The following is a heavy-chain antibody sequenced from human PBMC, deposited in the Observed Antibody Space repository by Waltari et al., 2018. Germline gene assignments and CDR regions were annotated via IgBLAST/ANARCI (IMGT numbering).Heavy chain of an antibody. J-gene: IGHJ4*02. Sequence: QVQLQESGPGLVKPSETLSLTCTVSGGSISSYYWSWIRQPPGKGLEWIGYIYYSGSTTYNPSLKSRVTISVDTSKNQFSLKLSSVTAADTAVYYCARAPPGGATFDYWGQGTLVTVSS. CDR1: GGSISSYY. V-gene: IGHV4-59*01. CDR2: IYYSGST. CDR3: ARAPPGGATFDY. D-gene: IGHD1-26*01.